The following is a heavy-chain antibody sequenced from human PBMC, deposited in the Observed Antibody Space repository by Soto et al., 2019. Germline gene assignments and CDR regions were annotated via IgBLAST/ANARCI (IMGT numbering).Heavy chain of an antibody. Sequence: QVQLVQSGAEVRKPGASVKVSCEASGYRFTDHYIHWVRQAPGQGLEWMGWINPYSGDTSYGPKFQGWVTLTRDTSINTAFTELNRLRSNDTAVYYCAKDGTARGPTPFDPWGQGTLVTVSS. V-gene: IGHV1-2*04. CDR3: AKDGTARGPTPFDP. CDR2: INPYSGDT. D-gene: IGHD1-1*01. J-gene: IGHJ5*02. CDR1: GYRFTDHY.